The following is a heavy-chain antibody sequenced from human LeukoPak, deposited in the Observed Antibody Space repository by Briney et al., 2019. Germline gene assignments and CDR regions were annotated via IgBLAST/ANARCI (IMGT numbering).Heavy chain of an antibody. Sequence: SVKVSCKASGGTFSSYAISWVRQAPGQGLEWMGGIIPIFGTANYAQKFQGRVTITTDESTSTAYMELSSLRSEDTAVYYCARDRTGAFRRTYYYDSSGYCAFDIWGQGTMVTVSS. V-gene: IGHV1-69*05. CDR2: IIPIFGTA. J-gene: IGHJ3*02. D-gene: IGHD3-22*01. CDR3: ARDRTGAFRRTYYYDSSGYCAFDI. CDR1: GGTFSSYA.